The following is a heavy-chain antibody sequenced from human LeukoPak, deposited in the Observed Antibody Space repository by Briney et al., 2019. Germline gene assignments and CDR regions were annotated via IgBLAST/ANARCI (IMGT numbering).Heavy chain of an antibody. V-gene: IGHV1-8*01. D-gene: IGHD6-13*01. CDR2: MNPNSGNT. Sequence: ASVKVSCKASGYTFTSYDINWVRQATGQGLEWMGWMNPNSGNTGYAQRFQGRVTMTRNTSISTAYMELSSLRSEDTAVYYCARGYGSSWYPSGGNAFGIWGQGTMVTVSS. CDR3: ARGYGSSWYPSGGNAFGI. J-gene: IGHJ3*02. CDR1: GYTFTSYD.